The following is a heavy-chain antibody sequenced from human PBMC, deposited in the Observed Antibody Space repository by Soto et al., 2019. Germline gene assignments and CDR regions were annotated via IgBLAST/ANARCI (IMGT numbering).Heavy chain of an antibody. V-gene: IGHV3-21*01. D-gene: IGHD6-13*01. CDR3: ASLAAAGTSMVFRWFDP. CDR2: ISSSSSYI. J-gene: IGHJ5*02. CDR1: GFTFSSYS. Sequence: GGSLRLSCAASGFTFSSYSMNWVRQAPGKGLEWVSSISSSSSYIYYADSVKGRFTISRDNAKNSLYLQMNSLRAEDTAVYYCASLAAAGTSMVFRWFDPWGQGTLVTVSS.